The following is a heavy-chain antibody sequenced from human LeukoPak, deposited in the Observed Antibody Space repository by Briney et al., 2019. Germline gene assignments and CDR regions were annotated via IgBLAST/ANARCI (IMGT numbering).Heavy chain of an antibody. V-gene: IGHV3-7*04. CDR3: ARIGYASSSQDY. CDR2: IKQDGSEK. Sequence: GGSLRHSCAASGFIFTNYWMSGVRQAPGKGLEWMANIKQDGSEKDYVDSVKGRFTISRDNAKNSVYLQMSSLRVEDTAVYYCARIGYASSSQDYWGQGTLVTVSS. D-gene: IGHD6-13*01. CDR1: GFIFTNYW. J-gene: IGHJ4*02.